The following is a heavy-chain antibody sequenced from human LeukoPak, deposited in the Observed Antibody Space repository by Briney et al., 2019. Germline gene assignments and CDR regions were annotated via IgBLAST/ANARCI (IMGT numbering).Heavy chain of an antibody. D-gene: IGHD2-2*01. V-gene: IGHV4-59*01. CDR1: GGSIDFYY. CDR3: ARYPTASMNAWLE. CDR2: IYYDGNT. J-gene: IGHJ4*02. Sequence: SETLSLTCTVSGGSIDFYYRSWIRQPPGKGLVWVGYIYYDGNTNCNPSLRSRVTMSVDTSKNQFSLNQSSVTAADTAVYYCARYPTASMNAWLEWGQGTLVSVSS.